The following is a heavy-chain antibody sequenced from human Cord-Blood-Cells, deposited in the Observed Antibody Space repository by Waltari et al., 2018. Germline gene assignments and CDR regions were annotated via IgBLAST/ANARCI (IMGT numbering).Heavy chain of an antibody. CDR2: LNPNSGNT. D-gene: IGHD6-19*01. CDR3: ARAPIVQQWLDAFDI. V-gene: IGHV1-8*03. Sequence: QVQLVQSGAEVKKPGASVKVSCKASGYTFTSYDINWVRQATGQGLEWMGWLNPNSGNTGYAQKFQVIVTITRNTSISTAYMELSSLRSEDTAVYYCARAPIVQQWLDAFDIWGQGTMVTVSS. J-gene: IGHJ3*02. CDR1: GYTFTSYD.